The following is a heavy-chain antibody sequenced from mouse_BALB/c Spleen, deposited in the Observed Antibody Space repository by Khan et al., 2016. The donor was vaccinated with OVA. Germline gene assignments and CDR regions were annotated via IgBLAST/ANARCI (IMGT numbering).Heavy chain of an antibody. CDR3: ARRYGNPFAF. V-gene: IGHV14-3*02. Sequence: VQLKQSGAELVKPGASVKLSCSASGFNIKDTYIHWMKQRPEQGLEWIGRIDPPNDDSKYGPKFQAKATLTADTSSNTAYLQLSSLTSEDTAVYYGARRYGNPFAFWGQGTLVSVSA. CDR2: IDPPNDDS. CDR1: GFNIKDTY. J-gene: IGHJ3*01. D-gene: IGHD2-1*01.